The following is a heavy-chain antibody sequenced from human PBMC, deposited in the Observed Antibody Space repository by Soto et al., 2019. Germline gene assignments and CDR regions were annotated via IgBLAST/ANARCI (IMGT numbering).Heavy chain of an antibody. CDR2: IAYSGST. V-gene: IGHV4-30-4*01. Sequence: QVQLQESGPGLVKPSQTLSLTCTVSGGSISSGNYYWSWIRQPPGKGLEWIGFIAYSGSTYYSTSLKSLVTISVDTSKIQFSLNLSFVTAADTAVYYCATMGTPATGLYFFDSWGQGSLVTVSS. D-gene: IGHD2-15*01. CDR3: ATMGTPATGLYFFDS. CDR1: GGSISSGNYY. J-gene: IGHJ4*02.